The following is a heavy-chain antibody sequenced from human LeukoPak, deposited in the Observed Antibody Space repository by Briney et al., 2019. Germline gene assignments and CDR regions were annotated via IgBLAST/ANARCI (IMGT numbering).Heavy chain of an antibody. J-gene: IGHJ4*02. CDR1: GFTFSDYG. D-gene: IGHD6-6*01. CDR2: VSGKSRAI. V-gene: IGHV3-48*01. CDR3: ARYSSSSRAFDY. Sequence: GGSLRLSCAASGFTFSDYGINWVRQAPGKGLEWLSFVSGKSRAIYYADSVKGRFTISRDNAKNSLYLQMNSLRAEDTAVYYCARYSSSSRAFDYWGQGTLVTVSS.